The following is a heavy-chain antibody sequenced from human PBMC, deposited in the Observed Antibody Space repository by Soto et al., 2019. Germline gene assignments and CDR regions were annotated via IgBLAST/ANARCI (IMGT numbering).Heavy chain of an antibody. CDR3: ARSPN. J-gene: IGHJ4*02. CDR2: INPEGNLK. CDR1: GLTFSRDW. Sequence: LGGYLRLSCAASGLTFSRDWMSWLRQASGKGLEWVANINPEGNLKNYVDSVKGRFTISRDNAKNSLYLQMNSLRAEDTAVYFCARSPNWGPGTMVTVSS. V-gene: IGHV3-7*01.